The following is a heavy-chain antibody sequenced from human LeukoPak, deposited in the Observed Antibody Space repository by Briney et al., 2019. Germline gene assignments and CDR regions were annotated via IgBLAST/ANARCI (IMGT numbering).Heavy chain of an antibody. CDR1: GFTFSSYW. V-gene: IGHV3-7*04. CDR3: AKDRVGGALEF. D-gene: IGHD2-21*01. Sequence: PGGSLRLSCAASGFTFSSYWMSWVRQAPGKGLEWVACIMEDGSVQKYVDSVRGRFTISRDNARNSLYLQMNSLRVEDTAVYYCAKDRVGGALEFWGQGTLATVSS. J-gene: IGHJ4*02. CDR2: IMEDGSVQ.